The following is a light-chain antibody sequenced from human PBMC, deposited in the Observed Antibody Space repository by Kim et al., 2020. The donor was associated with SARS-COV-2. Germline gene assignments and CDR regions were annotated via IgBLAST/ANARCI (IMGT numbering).Light chain of an antibody. V-gene: IGLV3-19*01. CDR1: SLRSYY. J-gene: IGLJ1*01. CDR2: GKN. CDR3: NSRDSSGYV. Sequence: SSELTQDPAVSVALGQTVRITCQGDSLRSYYASWYQQKPGQAPVLVIYGKNNRPSGIPVRFSGSSSGNTASLTITGAQAEDEADYYCNSRDSSGYVFGTGTKVTVL.